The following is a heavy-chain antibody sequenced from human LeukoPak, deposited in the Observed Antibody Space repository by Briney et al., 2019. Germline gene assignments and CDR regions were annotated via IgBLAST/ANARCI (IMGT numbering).Heavy chain of an antibody. Sequence: PGGSLRLSCAASGYTVSSNYMSWVRQAPGKGLEWVSVIDSGGSTYYADSVKGRFTISRDNSKNTLYLQMNSLRAEDTAVYYCARDRGYCSSTSCYGGSFDYWGQGTLVTVSS. CDR2: IDSGGST. CDR1: GYTVSSNY. D-gene: IGHD2-2*01. CDR3: ARDRGYCSSTSCYGGSFDY. J-gene: IGHJ4*02. V-gene: IGHV3-53*01.